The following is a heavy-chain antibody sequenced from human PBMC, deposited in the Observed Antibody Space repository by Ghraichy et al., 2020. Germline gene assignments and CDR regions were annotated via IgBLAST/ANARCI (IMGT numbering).Heavy chain of an antibody. J-gene: IGHJ4*02. Sequence: ASVKVSCKASGYTFSTYGITWVRQGPGQGLEWMGWISTNNGYTHYAQKFQGRVTMTTDTSTSTAYMEVRSLRSDDTAVYFCARDAVYCSSTSCYPNFYDYWGQGTLLTVSP. D-gene: IGHD2-2*01. CDR3: ARDAVYCSSTSCYPNFYDY. V-gene: IGHV1-18*01. CDR1: GYTFSTYG. CDR2: ISTNNGYT.